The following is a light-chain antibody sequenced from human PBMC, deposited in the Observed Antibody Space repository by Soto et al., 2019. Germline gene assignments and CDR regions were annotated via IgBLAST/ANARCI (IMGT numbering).Light chain of an antibody. CDR1: KGISNY. Sequence: DIHMTPSPSSLSASVGDRVTITSRACKGISNYLGWYRQKPGKAPKSLIYSASSLQSGVPSKCSGSGSGTDFTLTISDMQPDDFATYYCQQYYRYPWTFGQGTKVEIK. CDR3: QQYYRYPWT. V-gene: IGKV1-16*02. J-gene: IGKJ1*01. CDR2: SAS.